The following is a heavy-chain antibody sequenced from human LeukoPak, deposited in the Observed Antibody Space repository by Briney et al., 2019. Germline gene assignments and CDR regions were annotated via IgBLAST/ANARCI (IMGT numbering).Heavy chain of an antibody. CDR3: AKPDSSGYYYYYYYMDV. CDR1: GFTFSSYA. CDR2: ISGSGGST. J-gene: IGHJ6*03. V-gene: IGHV3-23*01. Sequence: GGSLRLSCAASGFTFSSYAMSWVRQAPGKGLEGVSAISGSGGSTYYADSVKGRFTISRDNSTNPLYLQMNSLRAEATAVYYCAKPDSSGYYYYYYYMDVWGKGTTVTVSS. D-gene: IGHD3-22*01.